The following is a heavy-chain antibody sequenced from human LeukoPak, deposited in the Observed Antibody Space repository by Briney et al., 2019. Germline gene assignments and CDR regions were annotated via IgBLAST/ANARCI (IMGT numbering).Heavy chain of an antibody. V-gene: IGHV3-9*01. J-gene: IGHJ3*02. CDR3: AKDSGADDFWSGYVAFDI. D-gene: IGHD3-3*01. Sequence: GRSLRISCAASGFTFDDYAMHWVRQAPGKGLEWVSGISWNSGSIGYADSVKGRFTISRDNAKNSLYLQMNSLRAEDTALYYCAKDSGADDFWSGYVAFDIWGQGTMVTVSS. CDR1: GFTFDDYA. CDR2: ISWNSGSI.